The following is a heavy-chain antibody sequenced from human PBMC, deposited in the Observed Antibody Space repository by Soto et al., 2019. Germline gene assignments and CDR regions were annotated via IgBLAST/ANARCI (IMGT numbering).Heavy chain of an antibody. V-gene: IGHV3-11*06. CDR1: GFTFSDYY. CDR3: ARVSYGDYGY. Sequence: GGSVRLSCAASGFTFSDYYMSWIRQAPGKGLEWVSYISSSSSYTNYADSVKGRFTISRDNAKNSLYLQMNSLRAEDTAVYYCARVSYGDYGYWGQGTLVTVSS. D-gene: IGHD4-17*01. CDR2: ISSSSSYT. J-gene: IGHJ4*02.